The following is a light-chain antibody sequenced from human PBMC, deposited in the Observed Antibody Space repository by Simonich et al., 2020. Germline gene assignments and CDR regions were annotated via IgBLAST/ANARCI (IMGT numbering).Light chain of an antibody. CDR2: WAS. CDR3: QQYYSTPYT. J-gene: IGKJ2*01. Sequence: DIVMTQSPDFLAVSLGERATINCQSSQSVLYSSNNKNYLAWYQQKPGQPPKLLIYWASTREYGVPDRFSGSGSGTDFTLTISSLQAEDVAVYYCQQYYSTPYTFGQGSKLEIK. V-gene: IGKV4-1*01. CDR1: QSVLYSSNNKNY.